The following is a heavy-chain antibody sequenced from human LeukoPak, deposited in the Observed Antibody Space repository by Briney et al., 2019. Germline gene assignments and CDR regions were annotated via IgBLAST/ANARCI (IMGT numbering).Heavy chain of an antibody. Sequence: PGGSLRLSCAASGFTFNTYVIYWVRQAPGKGLECVSGIGSDGRSTYYANSVKGRFTISRDNSENTVYLQMGSLRGEDMAVYYCARLSSSGWRNFDYWGQGTLVTVSS. V-gene: IGHV3-64*01. CDR2: IGSDGRST. J-gene: IGHJ4*02. CDR1: GFTFNTYV. D-gene: IGHD6-19*01. CDR3: ARLSSSGWRNFDY.